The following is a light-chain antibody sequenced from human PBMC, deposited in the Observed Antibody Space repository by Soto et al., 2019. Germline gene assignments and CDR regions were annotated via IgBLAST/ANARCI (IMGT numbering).Light chain of an antibody. J-gene: IGLJ2*01. CDR3: LLFYGDAVV. Sequence: QAVVTQEPSLTVSPGGPVTLPCASSTGAVTSGYYPNWFQQKPGQPPRALIYSTTYKHSWTPARFSGSLLGGKAALTLSGVQPEDEADYYCLLFYGDAVVFGGGTKLTVL. V-gene: IGLV7-43*01. CDR1: TGAVTSGYY. CDR2: STT.